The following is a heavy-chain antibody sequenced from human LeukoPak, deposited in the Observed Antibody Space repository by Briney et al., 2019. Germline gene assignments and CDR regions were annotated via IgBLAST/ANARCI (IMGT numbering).Heavy chain of an antibody. CDR1: GFTFSSYG. CDR3: AGDRFYGDYIDYYFYGMDV. D-gene: IGHD4-17*01. V-gene: IGHV3-30*03. J-gene: IGHJ6*02. CDR2: ITHDGSNK. Sequence: GGSLRLSCAASGFTFSSYGMHWVRQAPGKGLEWVAIITHDGSNKYNADSVKGRFTISRDNSKNTLHLQMNSLRAEDTAVYYCAGDRFYGDYIDYYFYGMDVWGQGTTVTVSS.